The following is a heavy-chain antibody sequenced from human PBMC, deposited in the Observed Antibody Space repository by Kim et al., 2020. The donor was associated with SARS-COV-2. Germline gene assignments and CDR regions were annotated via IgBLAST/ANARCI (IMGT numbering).Heavy chain of an antibody. CDR2: IHSTGFT. J-gene: IGHJ5*02. CDR1: GGSISGYY. D-gene: IGHD3-16*01. V-gene: IGHV4-59*08. CDR3: VRHPGGGWFDP. Sequence: SETLSLTCTVSGGSISGYYYSWIRQPPGKGLEWIGYIHSTGFTKYNPSLNSRVTISIDTSKNQFSLRLTSVTAADTAMYYCVRHPGGGWFDPWGQGTLVTVSS.